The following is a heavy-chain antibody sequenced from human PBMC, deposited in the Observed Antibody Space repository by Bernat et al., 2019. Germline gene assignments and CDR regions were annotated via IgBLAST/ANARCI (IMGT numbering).Heavy chain of an antibody. CDR3: ARAYYYGSGSYYYYYMDV. CDR2: INPNSGGT. V-gene: IGHV1-2*06. Sequence: QVQLVQSGAEVKKPGASVKVSCKASGYTFTGYYMHWVRQAPGQGLEWMGRINPNSGGTNYAQKCQGSVTITRDTSISTAYMELSRLRSDDTAVYYCARAYYYGSGSYYYYYMDVWGKGTTVTVSS. D-gene: IGHD3-10*01. CDR1: GYTFTGYY. J-gene: IGHJ6*03.